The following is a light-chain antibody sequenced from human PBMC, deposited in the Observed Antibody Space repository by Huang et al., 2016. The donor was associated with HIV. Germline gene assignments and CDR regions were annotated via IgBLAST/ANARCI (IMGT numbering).Light chain of an antibody. CDR2: YSS. Sequence: EIVMTQSPATRSVSPGERAPLSCRASQSISTNLAWYRQKPGQAPRLLIYYSSTRATGIPARFSGSGSGTEFTLTISSLQSEDSAVYYCQQYNHWLALTFGGGTKVEIK. V-gene: IGKV3D-15*01. CDR3: QQYNHWLALT. CDR1: QSISTN. J-gene: IGKJ4*01.